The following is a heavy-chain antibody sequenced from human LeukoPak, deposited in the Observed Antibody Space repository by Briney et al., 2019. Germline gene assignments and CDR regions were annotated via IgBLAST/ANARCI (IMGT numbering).Heavy chain of an antibody. Sequence: GGSLRLSCAASGFTFSSYGMHWVRQAPGKGLEWVAVISYDGSNKYYADSVKGRFTISRDNSKNTLYLQMNSLRAEDTAVYYCAKDRWFGRLYWYFDLWGRGTLVTVSS. J-gene: IGHJ2*01. V-gene: IGHV3-30*18. D-gene: IGHD3-10*01. CDR1: GFTFSSYG. CDR2: ISYDGSNK. CDR3: AKDRWFGRLYWYFDL.